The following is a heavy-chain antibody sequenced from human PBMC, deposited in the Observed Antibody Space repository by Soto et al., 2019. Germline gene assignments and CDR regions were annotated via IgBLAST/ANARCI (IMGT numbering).Heavy chain of an antibody. V-gene: IGHV4-4*07. Sequence: LSLTCIVSGGSISEKYWNWVRQPPGKGLEWIGLIFANGHTDYNPSLKSRVTMSVDASKNQFSLRLTSMTAADTAVYYCVASLAASGLNWLDPWGRGTLVTVSS. CDR2: IFANGHT. CDR1: GGSISEKY. CDR3: VASLAASGLNWLDP. J-gene: IGHJ5*02. D-gene: IGHD6-13*01.